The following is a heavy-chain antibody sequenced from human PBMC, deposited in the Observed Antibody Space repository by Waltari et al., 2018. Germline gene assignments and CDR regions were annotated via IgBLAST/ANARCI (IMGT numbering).Heavy chain of an antibody. D-gene: IGHD2-8*01. Sequence: QVQLVQSGAEVKKPGSSVKVSCKASGGTFSSYAISWVGQAPGQGLEWMGGIIPILGIANYAQKFQGRVTITADKSTSTAYMELSSLRSEDTAVYYCAREGSEDIVPGEPTGAFDIWGQGTMVTVSS. CDR3: AREGSEDIVPGEPTGAFDI. V-gene: IGHV1-69*10. J-gene: IGHJ3*02. CDR2: IIPILGIA. CDR1: GGTFSSYA.